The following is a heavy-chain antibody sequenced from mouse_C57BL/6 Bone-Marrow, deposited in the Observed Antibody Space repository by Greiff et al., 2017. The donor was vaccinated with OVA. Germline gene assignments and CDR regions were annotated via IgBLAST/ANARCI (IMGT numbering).Heavy chain of an antibody. CDR1: GYTFTSYW. Sequence: QVQLQQPGAELVMPGASVKLSCKASGYTFTSYWMHWVKQRPGQGLEWIGEIDPSDSYTNYNQKFKGKSTLTVDKSSSTAYMQRSSLTSEDSAVYYCARENYSNLFAYWGQGTLVTVSA. V-gene: IGHV1-69*01. D-gene: IGHD2-5*01. CDR2: IDPSDSYT. CDR3: ARENYSNLFAY. J-gene: IGHJ3*01.